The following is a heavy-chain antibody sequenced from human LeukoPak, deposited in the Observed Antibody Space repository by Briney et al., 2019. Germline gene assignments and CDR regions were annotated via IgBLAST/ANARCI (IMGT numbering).Heavy chain of an antibody. V-gene: IGHV3-30*18. CDR2: ISYDGSNK. CDR1: GFTFSSYG. D-gene: IGHD3-10*01. Sequence: GGSLRLSCAASGFTFSSYGMHWVRQASGKGLEWVAVISYDGSNKYYADSVKGRFTISRDNSKNTLYLQMNSLRAEDTAVYYCAKEVQGTLDYWGQGTLVTVSS. CDR3: AKEVQGTLDY. J-gene: IGHJ4*02.